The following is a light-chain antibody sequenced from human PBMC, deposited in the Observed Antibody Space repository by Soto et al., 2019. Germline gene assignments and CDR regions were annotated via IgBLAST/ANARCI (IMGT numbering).Light chain of an antibody. J-gene: IGLJ2*01. CDR1: SSDVGGYNY. CDR3: SSYAGSNNFKV. CDR2: EAN. Sequence: QSVLTQPPSASGSPGQSVTISCTGTSSDVGGYNYVSWYQQHPGKAPKLMIYEANKRPSGVPDRFSGSKSGNTASLTVSGLRAEDEADYYCSSYAGSNNFKVFGGGTKLTVL. V-gene: IGLV2-8*01.